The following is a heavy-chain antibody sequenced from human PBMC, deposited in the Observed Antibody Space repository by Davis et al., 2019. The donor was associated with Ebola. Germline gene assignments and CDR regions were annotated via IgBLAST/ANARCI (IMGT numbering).Heavy chain of an antibody. Sequence: SETLSLTCAVYGGSFSGYYWTWIRQPPGKGLEWIGEINHSGSTNYNPSLKSRLIISIDTSKNQFSLQLNSVTDADTAVYYCARRGYYYYYYGMDVWGQGTTVTVSS. CDR3: ARRGYYYYYYGMDV. J-gene: IGHJ6*02. CDR1: GGSFSGYY. V-gene: IGHV4-34*01. CDR2: INHSGST. D-gene: IGHD3-16*01.